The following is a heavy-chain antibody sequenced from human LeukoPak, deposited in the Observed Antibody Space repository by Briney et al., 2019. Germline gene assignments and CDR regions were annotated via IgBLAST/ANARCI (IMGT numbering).Heavy chain of an antibody. CDR2: IFYSGST. CDR1: GGSISSGDYY. Sequence: SETLSLTCTVSGGSISSGDYYWSWIRQPPGKGLAWIGYIFYSGSTYYNPSLKSRVTMSVDTSKNQFSLRLSSVTAADTAVFFCARGTYGSGNYYYFDYWGQGTLVTVSS. D-gene: IGHD3-10*01. CDR3: ARGTYGSGNYYYFDY. J-gene: IGHJ4*02. V-gene: IGHV4-30-4*01.